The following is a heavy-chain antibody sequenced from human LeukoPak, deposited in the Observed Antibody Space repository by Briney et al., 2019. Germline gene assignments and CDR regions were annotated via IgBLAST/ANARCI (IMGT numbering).Heavy chain of an antibody. D-gene: IGHD3-10*01. J-gene: IGHJ3*02. CDR2: IYYSGST. V-gene: IGHV4-59*01. Sequence: SETLSLTCTVSGGSISSYYWSWIRQPAGKGLEWIGYIYYSGSTNYNPSLKSRVTISVDTSKNQFSLKLSSVTAADTAVYYCARADGSGSYYFAFDIWGQGTMVTVSS. CDR3: ARADGSGSYYFAFDI. CDR1: GGSISSYY.